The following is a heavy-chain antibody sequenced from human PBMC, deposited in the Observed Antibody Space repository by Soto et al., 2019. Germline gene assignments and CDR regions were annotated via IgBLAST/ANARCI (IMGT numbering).Heavy chain of an antibody. CDR1: GGSFSGYY. V-gene: IGHV4-34*01. J-gene: IGHJ4*02. CDR2: INHSGST. Sequence: QVQLQQWGAGLLKPSETLSLTRAVYGGSFSGYYWSWIRQPPGKGLEWIGEINHSGSTNYNPSLKSRVTISVDTSKNQFSLKLSSVTAADTAVYYCARSVSDYWGQGTLVTVSS. D-gene: IGHD3-3*01. CDR3: ARSVSDY.